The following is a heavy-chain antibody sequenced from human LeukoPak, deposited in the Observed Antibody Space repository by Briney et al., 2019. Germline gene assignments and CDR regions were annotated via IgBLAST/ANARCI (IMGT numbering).Heavy chain of an antibody. CDR2: INPSGGST. Sequence: ASVKVSCKASGYTFTSYYMHWVRQAPGQGLEWMGIINPSGGSTSYAQKFQGRVTMTRDTSTSTVYMELSSLRSEDTAVYYCARPAAFQGIFGVVRPYYYYGMDVWGQGTTVTVSS. V-gene: IGHV1-46*01. J-gene: IGHJ6*02. CDR1: GYTFTSYY. CDR3: ARPAAFQGIFGVVRPYYYYGMDV. D-gene: IGHD3-3*01.